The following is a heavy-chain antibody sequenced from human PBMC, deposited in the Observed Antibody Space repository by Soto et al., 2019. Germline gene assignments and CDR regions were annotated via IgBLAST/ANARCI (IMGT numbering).Heavy chain of an antibody. V-gene: IGHV3-73*01. CDR1: GFTFSGSA. Sequence: EVPLVESGGGLVQPGGSLKLSCAASGFTFSGSAMHWVRQASGKGLEWVGRIRSKGHRYATEYAASVKGRFTISRDDSKSYAYLQRTSLTTEDTAVYYCAGHDHSLTSAYWGQGTLVTVSS. CDR3: AGHDHSLTSAY. D-gene: IGHD3-9*01. J-gene: IGHJ4*02. CDR2: IRSKGHRYAT.